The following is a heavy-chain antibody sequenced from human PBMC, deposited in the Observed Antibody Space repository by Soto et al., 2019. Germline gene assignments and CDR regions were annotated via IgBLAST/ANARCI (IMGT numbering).Heavy chain of an antibody. CDR1: GFTFSSYG. Sequence: PGGSLRLSCAASGFTFSSYGMHWVRQAPGKGLEWVAVIWYDGSNKYYADSVKGRFTISRDNSKNTLYLQMNSLRAEDTAVYYCARDVGGSSVYYYYYYGMDVWGQGTTVTVSS. CDR2: IWYDGSNK. CDR3: ARDVGGSSVYYYYYYGMDV. V-gene: IGHV3-33*01. J-gene: IGHJ6*02. D-gene: IGHD6-6*01.